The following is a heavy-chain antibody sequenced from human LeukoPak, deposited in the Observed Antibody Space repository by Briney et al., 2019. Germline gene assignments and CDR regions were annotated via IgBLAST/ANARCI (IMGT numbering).Heavy chain of an antibody. CDR2: IYPKTGGT. CDR3: AGPWDQVGFDP. CDR1: GYTFTGYY. V-gene: IGHV1-2*02. D-gene: IGHD1-26*01. Sequence: ASVTVSCKASGYTFTGYYLHWVRQAPGQGLEWMGWIYPKTGGTSYEQKFQGRLTTTRDKSISTAYMELIGLRSDDTAVYYCAGPWDQVGFDPWGQGTLVSVSS. J-gene: IGHJ5*02.